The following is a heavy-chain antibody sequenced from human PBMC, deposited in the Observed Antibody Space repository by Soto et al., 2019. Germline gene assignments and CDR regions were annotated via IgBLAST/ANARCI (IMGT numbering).Heavy chain of an antibody. V-gene: IGHV4-4*02. D-gene: IGHD3-22*01. CDR2: IWHTGIS. Sequence: QVQLQESGPGLVKPSGTLSLTCAVSGASISGSNWWTWVRQSPGKGLEWIGEIWHTGISNYNPSLKSRVSISIDKSKSQFSLNLTSVTAADTAVYYCAKGRKANYYHSGVYFYTDWFDRWGQGALVTVSS. J-gene: IGHJ5*02. CDR3: AKGRKANYYHSGVYFYTDWFDR. CDR1: GASISGSNW.